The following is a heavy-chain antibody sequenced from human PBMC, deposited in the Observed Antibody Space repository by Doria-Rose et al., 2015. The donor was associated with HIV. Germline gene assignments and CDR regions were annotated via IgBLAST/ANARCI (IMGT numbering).Heavy chain of an antibody. CDR1: GDSISSGDSF. CDR3: ARARNYGFPHFFDF. D-gene: IGHD3-10*01. Sequence: VQLLESGPGLVRPSQTLSLTCTVSGDSISSGDSFWSWIRQPPGKGPEWMGYISSSGTTYYYPSLRVRLTISLDASKNQFSLNLNSVTAADTAVYYCARARNYGFPHFFDFWGQGTLVTVSS. J-gene: IGHJ4*02. V-gene: IGHV4-30-4*01. CDR2: ISSSGTT.